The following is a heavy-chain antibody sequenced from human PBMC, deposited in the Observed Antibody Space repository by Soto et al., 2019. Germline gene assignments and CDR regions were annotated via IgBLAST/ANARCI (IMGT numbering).Heavy chain of an antibody. Sequence: QVQLQQWGAGLLKPSETLSLTCAVYGGSFSGYYWSWIRQPPGKGLEWIGEINHSGSTNYNPSLKSRVTISVDTSKNQFSLKLSSVTAADTAVYYCARAFYFWSGYYAPPDYFDYWGQGTQVTVSS. J-gene: IGHJ4*02. CDR3: ARAFYFWSGYYAPPDYFDY. CDR1: GGSFSGYY. V-gene: IGHV4-34*01. CDR2: INHSGST. D-gene: IGHD3-3*01.